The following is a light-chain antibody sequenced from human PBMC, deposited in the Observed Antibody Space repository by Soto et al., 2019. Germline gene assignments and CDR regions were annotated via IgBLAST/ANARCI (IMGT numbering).Light chain of an antibody. J-gene: IGKJ2*03. V-gene: IGKV3-20*01. CDR1: QSVSSDY. CDR2: ATS. CDR3: QQYGDYNSPRYS. Sequence: ESVFTLSPGTLSLSPGDRVTLSCRASQSVSSDYLAWYQQKPGQAPRLVIYATSRRATGIPDRFSGSGSGTDFTLTISRLEPEDFAMYYCQQYGDYNSPRYSVGQGTRLEI.